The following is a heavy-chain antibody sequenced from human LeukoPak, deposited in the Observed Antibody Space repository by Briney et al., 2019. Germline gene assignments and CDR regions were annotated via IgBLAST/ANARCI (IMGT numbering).Heavy chain of an antibody. J-gene: IGHJ4*02. CDR2: ISYTGSI. CDR3: ARAERSGTSFPWDY. CDR1: GGSISSRNYY. V-gene: IGHV4-39*01. D-gene: IGHD2-2*01. Sequence: SETLSLTCTVSGGSISSRNYYWAWLRQPPGKGLDWIGSISYTGSIFYNPSLKSRVTISVDTSKNQFSLKLSSVTAADTAIYYCARAERSGTSFPWDYWGQGTLVTVSS.